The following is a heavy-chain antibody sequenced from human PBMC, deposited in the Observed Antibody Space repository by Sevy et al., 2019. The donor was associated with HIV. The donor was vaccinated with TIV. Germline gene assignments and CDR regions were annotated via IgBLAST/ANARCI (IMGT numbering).Heavy chain of an antibody. D-gene: IGHD4-17*01. Sequence: GGSLRLSCAASGFLFSSYEMSWVRQAPGKGLEWVSHIRQSGSSTYYSDSVKGRFTISRDNAENSLFLQMNSLRVEDTAGDYCARDLPPTATTVAHFDYWGQGTLVTVSS. CDR1: GFLFSSYE. V-gene: IGHV3-48*03. CDR3: ARDLPPTATTVAHFDY. J-gene: IGHJ4*02. CDR2: IRQSGSST.